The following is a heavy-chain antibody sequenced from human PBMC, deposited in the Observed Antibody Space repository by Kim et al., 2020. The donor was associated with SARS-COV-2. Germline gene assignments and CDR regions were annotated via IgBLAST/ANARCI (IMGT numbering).Heavy chain of an antibody. Sequence: SETLSLTCAVYGGSFSGYYWSWIRQPPGKGLEWIGEINHSGSTNYNPSLKSRVTISVDTSKNQFSLKLSSVTAADTAVYYCARGSTMIVVVITTSPREFDYWGQGTLVTVSS. CDR3: ARGSTMIVVVITTSPREFDY. J-gene: IGHJ4*02. D-gene: IGHD3-22*01. V-gene: IGHV4-34*01. CDR2: INHSGST. CDR1: GGSFSGYY.